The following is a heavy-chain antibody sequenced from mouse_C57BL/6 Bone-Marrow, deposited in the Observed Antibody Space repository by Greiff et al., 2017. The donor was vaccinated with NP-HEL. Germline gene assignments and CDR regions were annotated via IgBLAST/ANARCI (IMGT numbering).Heavy chain of an antibody. D-gene: IGHD1-1*01. CDR1: GFTFSDFY. Sequence: EVMLVESGGGLVQSGRSLRLSCATSGFTFSDFYMEWVRQAPGKGLEWIAASRNKANDYTTEYSASVKGRFIVSRDTSQSILYLQMNALRAEDTAIYYCARDGYGSSYSAWFAYWGQGTLVTVSA. V-gene: IGHV7-1*01. J-gene: IGHJ3*01. CDR2: SRNKANDYTT. CDR3: ARDGYGSSYSAWFAY.